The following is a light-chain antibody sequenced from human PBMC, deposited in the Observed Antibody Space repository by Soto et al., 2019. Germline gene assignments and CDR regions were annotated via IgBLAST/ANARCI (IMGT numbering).Light chain of an antibody. CDR2: GAS. J-gene: IGKJ4*01. CDR1: QSVSSN. CDR3: QQYNNWPLLT. V-gene: IGKV3-15*01. Sequence: EIVMTQSPATLSVSPGERATLSCRASQSVSSNLAWYQQKPGQAPRLLIYGASTRTTGIPARFSGSESGTEFTLTISRLQSEDFAVYYFQQYNNWPLLTFGGGTKVEIK.